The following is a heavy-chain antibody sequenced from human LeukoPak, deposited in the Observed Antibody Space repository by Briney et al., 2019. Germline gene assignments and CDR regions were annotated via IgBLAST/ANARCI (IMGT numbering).Heavy chain of an antibody. CDR2: ISYDGSNK. CDR1: GFTFSSYG. D-gene: IGHD6-19*01. J-gene: IGHJ4*02. Sequence: GGSLRLSCAASGFTFSSYGMHWVRQAPGKGLEWVAVISYDGSNKYYADSVKGRFTISRDNSKNTQYLQMNSLRAEDTAVYYCAKTAVAANYFDYWGQGTLVTVSS. CDR3: AKTAVAANYFDY. V-gene: IGHV3-30*18.